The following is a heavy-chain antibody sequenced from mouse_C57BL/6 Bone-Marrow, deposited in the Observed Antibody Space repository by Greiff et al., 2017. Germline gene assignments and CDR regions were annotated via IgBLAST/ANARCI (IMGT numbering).Heavy chain of an antibody. Sequence: EVQGVESGAELVRPGASVKLSCTASGFNIKDDYMHWVKQRPEQGLAWIGWIDPENGDTEYASKFQGKATITADTSSNTAYLQLSSLTSEDTAVYYCTRVWLDYWGQGTSVTVSS. CDR1: GFNIKDDY. J-gene: IGHJ4*01. CDR2: IDPENGDT. V-gene: IGHV14-4*01. CDR3: TRVWLDY. D-gene: IGHD2-10*02.